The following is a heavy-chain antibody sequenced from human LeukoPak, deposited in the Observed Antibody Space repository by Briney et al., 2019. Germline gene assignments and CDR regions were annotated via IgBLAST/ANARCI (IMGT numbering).Heavy chain of an antibody. J-gene: IGHJ4*02. V-gene: IGHV3-23*01. Sequence: GGSLRLSCAASGFTFSSYAMSWVRQVPGKGLEWVSAISGSGDSTYYGDSVKGRFTISRDNSKNTLYLQMSSLRAEDTAVYYCAKTRPLDSSSWSHGDYWGQGTLVTVSS. CDR3: AKTRPLDSSSWSHGDY. CDR1: GFTFSSYA. CDR2: ISGSGDST. D-gene: IGHD6-13*01.